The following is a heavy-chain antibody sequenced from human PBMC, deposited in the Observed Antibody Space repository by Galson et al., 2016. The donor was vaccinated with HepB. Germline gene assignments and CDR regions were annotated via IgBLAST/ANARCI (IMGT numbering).Heavy chain of an antibody. J-gene: IGHJ6*02. CDR1: GYTFTRYA. V-gene: IGHV1-3*01. Sequence: SVKVSCKASGYTFTRYAMHWVRQAPGQGLEWMGWINAGSGDTKYSQKFQGRVTITRDTSASSAYMELSSLRSEDTAVYYCARAAMVRDYYYGMDVWGQGTTVTVS. D-gene: IGHD5-18*01. CDR3: ARAAMVRDYYYGMDV. CDR2: INAGSGDT.